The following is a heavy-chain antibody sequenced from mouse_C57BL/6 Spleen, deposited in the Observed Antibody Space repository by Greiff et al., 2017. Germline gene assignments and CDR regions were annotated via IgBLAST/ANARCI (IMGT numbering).Heavy chain of an antibody. CDR2: IYPGDGDT. V-gene: IGHV1-82*01. J-gene: IGHJ4*01. D-gene: IGHD1-1*01. Sequence: QVQLKQSGPELVKPGASVKISCKASGYAFSSSWMNWVKQRPGKGLEWIGRIYPGDGDTNYNGKFKGKATLTADKSSSTAYMQLSSLTSEDSAVYFCARSSITTVHFSMDYWGQGTSVTVSS. CDR1: GYAFSSSW. CDR3: ARSSITTVHFSMDY.